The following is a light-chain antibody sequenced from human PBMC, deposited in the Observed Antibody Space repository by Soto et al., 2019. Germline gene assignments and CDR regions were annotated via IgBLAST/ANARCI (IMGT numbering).Light chain of an antibody. J-gene: IGKJ4*01. CDR1: QDISTL. V-gene: IGKV1D-12*01. Sequence: DIQMTQSPSSVSASIGDTVTITCRASQDISTLLAWYQQKPGKAPKLLIYGASTLESGVPSRFSGRGSGTDFTLTISSLQPDDVETYFCHQADSFPHTFGGGTQVESK. CDR2: GAS. CDR3: HQADSFPHT.